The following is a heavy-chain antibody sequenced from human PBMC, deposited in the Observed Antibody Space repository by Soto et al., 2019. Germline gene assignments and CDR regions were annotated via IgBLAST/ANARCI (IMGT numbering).Heavy chain of an antibody. CDR1: GGTFSSYT. CDR3: ARHYDILTAYSI. Sequence: QVRLVQSGAEVKKPGSSVKVSCKASGGTFSSYTFTWVRQAPGQGLEWMGGIIPMCGIVNYAQKFQGRVTITADESTSIAYMALTSLSSEDTAIYYCARHYDILTAYSIWGQGTMVTVSS. J-gene: IGHJ3*02. CDR2: IIPMCGIV. D-gene: IGHD3-9*01. V-gene: IGHV1-69*01.